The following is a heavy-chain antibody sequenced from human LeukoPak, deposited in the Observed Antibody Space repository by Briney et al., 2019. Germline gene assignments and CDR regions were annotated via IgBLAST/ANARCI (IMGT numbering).Heavy chain of an antibody. J-gene: IGHJ4*02. CDR1: GLTFSSNS. D-gene: IGHD6-19*01. CDR2: ISPSGGST. V-gene: IGHV3-23*01. CDR3: AKYSCYSSGCAHFDY. Sequence: GGSLILSCAASGLTFSSNSWTWCRRPLGRGLEGFSSISPSGGSTYYPDSVKGRFTISRDNSMNTVYLQMNSLRAEDTAVYYCAKYSCYSSGCAHFDYWGQGTLVTVSS.